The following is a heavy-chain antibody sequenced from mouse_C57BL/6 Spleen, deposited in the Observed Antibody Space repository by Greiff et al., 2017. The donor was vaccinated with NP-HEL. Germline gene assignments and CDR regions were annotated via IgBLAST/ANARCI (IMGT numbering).Heavy chain of an antibody. CDR1: GFTFSDAW. J-gene: IGHJ2*01. CDR2: IRNKANNHAT. Sequence: EVKLQESGGGLVQPGGSMKLSCAASGFTFSDAWMDWVRQSPEKGLEWVAEIRNKANNHATYYAESVKGRFTISRDDSKSSVYLQMNSLRAEDTGIYYCTRGDGSSPPYFDYWGQGTTLTVSS. D-gene: IGHD1-1*01. V-gene: IGHV6-6*01. CDR3: TRGDGSSPPYFDY.